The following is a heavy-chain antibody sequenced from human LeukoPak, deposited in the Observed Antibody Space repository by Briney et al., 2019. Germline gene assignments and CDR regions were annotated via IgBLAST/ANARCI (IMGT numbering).Heavy chain of an antibody. CDR1: GGSISNYY. CDR3: ARGGYYGSGSYYPDY. CDR2: IYYSGST. J-gene: IGHJ4*02. V-gene: IGHV4-59*01. D-gene: IGHD3-10*01. Sequence: KPSETLSLTCTVSGGSISNYYWSWIRQPPGKGLEWIGYIYYSGSTNYNPSLKSRVTISVDTSKNQFSLKLSSVTAADTAVYYCARGGYYGSGSYYPDYWGQGTLVTVSS.